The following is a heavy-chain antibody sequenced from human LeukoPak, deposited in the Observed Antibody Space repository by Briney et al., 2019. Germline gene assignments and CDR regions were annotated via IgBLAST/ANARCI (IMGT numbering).Heavy chain of an antibody. CDR1: GYTFNSYG. CDR2: INPYNGNT. J-gene: IGHJ5*02. V-gene: IGHV1-18*01. Sequence: GASVKVSCETSGYTFNSYGISWVRQAPGQGLAWMGWINPYNGNTNYAQNLQGRVTMTTHTSTSTAYMELRSLRSDDTAVYYCARRGLTNEDTYCNSTGCYIASGDWFDPWGQGTLVTVSS. D-gene: IGHD2-2*02. CDR3: ARRGLTNEDTYCNSTGCYIASGDWFDP.